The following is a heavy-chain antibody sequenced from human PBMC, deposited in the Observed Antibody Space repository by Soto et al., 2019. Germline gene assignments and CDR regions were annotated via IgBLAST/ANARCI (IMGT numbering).Heavy chain of an antibody. D-gene: IGHD3-3*01. CDR3: ATELRLNEAFDM. CDR2: IWNDASNK. Sequence: QVQLVESGGGVVQPGRSLRLSCAASGFTFSSYGMHWVRQAPGKGLEWVAMIWNDASNKYYADYVKGRFTISRDNFKNTLYLQMNSLRAEDTAVYYFATELRLNEAFDMCGQGTTVTVSS. V-gene: IGHV3-33*01. J-gene: IGHJ3*02. CDR1: GFTFSSYG.